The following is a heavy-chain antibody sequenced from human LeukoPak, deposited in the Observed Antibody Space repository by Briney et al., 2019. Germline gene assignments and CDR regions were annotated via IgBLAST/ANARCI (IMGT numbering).Heavy chain of an antibody. Sequence: GGSLRLSCAASGFTFNNYAMSWVRQAPGKGLEWVSGISGSGFDTYYADSVKGWFTISRDNSKNTLYLQMNSLRAEDTAVYYCAKRAYYYYMDVWGKGTTLTVSS. V-gene: IGHV3-23*01. CDR2: ISGSGFDT. CDR1: GFTFNNYA. J-gene: IGHJ6*03. CDR3: AKRAYYYYMDV.